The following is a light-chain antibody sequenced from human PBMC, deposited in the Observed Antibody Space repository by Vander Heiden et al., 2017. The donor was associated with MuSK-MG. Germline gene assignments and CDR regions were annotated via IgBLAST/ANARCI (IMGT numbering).Light chain of an antibody. CDR1: QSISSY. Sequence: DIQMTQSPFSLSASVRDRVTITCRASQSISSYLNWSQQKPGKAPKLLIYAASSSQSPLPSQPSSSASGTDLTLTIRTPPRKHITTYYIQVSDSTPNTFGQGTKLEIK. CDR3: QVSDSTPNT. J-gene: IGKJ2*01. CDR2: AAS. V-gene: IGKV1-39*01.